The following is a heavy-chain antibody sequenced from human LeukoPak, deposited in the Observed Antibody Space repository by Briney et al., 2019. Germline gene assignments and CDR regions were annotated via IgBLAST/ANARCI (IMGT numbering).Heavy chain of an antibody. CDR3: ARQETTVVTRGYFDY. CDR2: IYYSGST. V-gene: IGHV4-34*01. J-gene: IGHJ4*02. CDR1: GGSFSGYY. D-gene: IGHD4-23*01. Sequence: PSETLSLTCAVYGGSFSGYYWSWIRQPPGKGLEWIGSIYYSGSTYYNPSLKSRVTISVDTSKNQFSLKLSSVTAADTAVYYCARQETTVVTRGYFDYWGQGTLVTVSS.